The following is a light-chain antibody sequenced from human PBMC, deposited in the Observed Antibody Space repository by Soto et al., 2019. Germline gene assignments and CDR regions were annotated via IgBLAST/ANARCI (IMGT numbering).Light chain of an antibody. Sequence: QSALTQPPSASGTPGQRVTISCSGRSANIGNNFVCWYQQLPRTAPKLLIYSNNQRPSGVPDRFSGSKSGTSASLAISGLRPEDEGDYYCVSWDDSLSGLVFGTGTKVTV. CDR2: SNN. V-gene: IGLV1-47*02. J-gene: IGLJ1*01. CDR1: SANIGNNF. CDR3: VSWDDSLSGLV.